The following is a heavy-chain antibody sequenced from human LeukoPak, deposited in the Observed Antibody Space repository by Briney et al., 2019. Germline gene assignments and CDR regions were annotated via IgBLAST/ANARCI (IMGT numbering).Heavy chain of an antibody. J-gene: IGHJ3*02. V-gene: IGHV1-2*02. D-gene: IGHD4-17*01. CDR1: GYSFTGYY. CDR2: IKPNSGGT. Sequence: ASVKVSCKASGYSFTGYYMNWVRQAPGQGLEWTGWIKPNSGGTNYAQKFQGRVTMTRDTSISTAYMELSRLRSDDTAVYYCERDILTPTVTTVDAFDIWGQGTMVTVSS. CDR3: ERDILTPTVTTVDAFDI.